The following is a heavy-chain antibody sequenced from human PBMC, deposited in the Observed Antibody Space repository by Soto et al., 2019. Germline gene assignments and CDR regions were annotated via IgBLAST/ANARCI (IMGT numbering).Heavy chain of an antibody. V-gene: IGHV3-48*04. D-gene: IGHD3-22*01. CDR1: GFTISSYG. CDR2: IKNGGSTI. Sequence: PWGSLRLSCAAFGFTISSYGMNWVLQAPGKGLEWVANIKNGGSTIYYADSVKGRFTISRDNAKNSLYLQMNSLRAEDTAVYYCARVPRGLLPDFDYWGQGTLVTVSS. CDR3: ARVPRGLLPDFDY. J-gene: IGHJ4*02.